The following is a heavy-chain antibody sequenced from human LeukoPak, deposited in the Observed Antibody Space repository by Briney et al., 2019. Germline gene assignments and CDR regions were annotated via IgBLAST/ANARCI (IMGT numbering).Heavy chain of an antibody. D-gene: IGHD6-19*01. CDR2: IYVGGSS. Sequence: SETLCLSCTVSGDSLSGFSWNWIRQSAGKGLEWIGRIYVGGSSNYNPSLRGRVTMSVDMSTNQFSLKLRTLTAADTATYYCARVSPVTVAGFDYGGQGLGVTVSS. CDR3: ARVSPVTVAGFDY. V-gene: IGHV4-4*07. J-gene: IGHJ4*02. CDR1: GDSLSGFS.